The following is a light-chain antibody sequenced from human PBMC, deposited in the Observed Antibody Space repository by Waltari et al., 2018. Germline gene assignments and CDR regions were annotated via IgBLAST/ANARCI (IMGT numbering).Light chain of an antibody. CDR1: SLRSYY. CDR3: HSRDTSGNHVV. V-gene: IGLV3-19*01. Sequence: SSELTQDPAVSVALGQTVRITCQGDSLRSYYASWYQQKPGQAPVLVIYGKNNRPSGIPDRFSGSTSGNTASLTISGAHAEDEADYYCHSRDTSGNHVVFGGGTKLTVL. J-gene: IGLJ2*01. CDR2: GKN.